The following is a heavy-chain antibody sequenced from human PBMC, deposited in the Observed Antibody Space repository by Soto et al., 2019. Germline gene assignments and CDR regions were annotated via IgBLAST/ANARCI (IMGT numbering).Heavy chain of an antibody. CDR2: IYYSGST. J-gene: IGHJ5*02. CDR1: GGSISSYY. Sequence: PSETLSLTCTVSGGSISSYYWSWIRQPPGKGLEWIGYIYYSGSTNYNPSLKSRVTISVDTSKNHFSLKLSSVTAVDTAVYYCARGPTNYDFWSGYSYNWFDRWGQGTLVTVSS. D-gene: IGHD3-3*01. CDR3: ARGPTNYDFWSGYSYNWFDR. V-gene: IGHV4-59*01.